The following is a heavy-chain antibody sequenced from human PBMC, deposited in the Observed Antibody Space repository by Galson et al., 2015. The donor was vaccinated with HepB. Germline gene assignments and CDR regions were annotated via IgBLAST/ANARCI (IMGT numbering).Heavy chain of an antibody. D-gene: IGHD3-3*01. V-gene: IGHV3-30*03. CDR3: TFFPDPVTFDP. CDR1: GFTFSNYG. J-gene: IGHJ5*02. Sequence: SLRLSCAASGFTFSNYGMHWVRQAPGKGLEWLALISYDGSNKHYADSVKGRFTISRDNSKNTLYLQVNSLRAEDTAVYYATFFPDPVTFDPWGQGTLVTVSS. CDR2: ISYDGSNK.